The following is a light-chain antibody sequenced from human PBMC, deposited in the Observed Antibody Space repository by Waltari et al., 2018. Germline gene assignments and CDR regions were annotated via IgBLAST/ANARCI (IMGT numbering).Light chain of an antibody. V-gene: IGLV3-21*02. CDR1: NLGSKR. Sequence: SYVLTQPPSASVAPGQTARVTWGGNNLGSKRVHWYQQRPGQAPILVLYDDSDRPSGIPDRFSGSNSGNTATLTSSRVEAGDEADYYCQVWDGSTDVVFGGGTKLTVL. CDR3: QVWDGSTDVV. J-gene: IGLJ2*01. CDR2: DDS.